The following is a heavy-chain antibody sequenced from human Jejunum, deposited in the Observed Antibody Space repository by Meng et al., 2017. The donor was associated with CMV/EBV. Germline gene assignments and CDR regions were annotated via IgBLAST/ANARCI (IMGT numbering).Heavy chain of an antibody. CDR3: ARGPGASTREGFDY. CDR1: GGSVNNYY. D-gene: IGHD1-26*01. CDR2: FYSSDTY. J-gene: IGHJ4*02. Sequence: VALRGAGPGLVKPSETLSLTCTGAGGSVNNYYWSWIRQSAGKGLEWIGRFYSSDTYNYHPSLDSRVTMSLDTSKNQFSLNLRSVTAADTATYYCARGPGASTREGFDYWGLGTLVTVSS. V-gene: IGHV4-4*07.